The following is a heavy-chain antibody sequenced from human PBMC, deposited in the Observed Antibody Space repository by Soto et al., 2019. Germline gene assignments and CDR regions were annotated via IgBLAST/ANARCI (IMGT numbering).Heavy chain of an antibody. V-gene: IGHV5-51*01. CDR3: ARRDNYYGMDV. CDR1: GYTFASYW. J-gene: IGHJ6*02. CDR2: IHPGDSDT. Sequence: GESLKNSCRGSGYTFASYWVGWVRQMPGKGLELMGIIHPGDSDTRYSPSFQGQVTISVDKSISTAYLQWSSLKASDTAMYYCARRDNYYGMDVWGQGTTVTVSS.